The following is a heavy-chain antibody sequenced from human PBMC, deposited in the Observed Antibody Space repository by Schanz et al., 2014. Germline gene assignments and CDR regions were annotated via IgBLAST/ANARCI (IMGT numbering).Heavy chain of an antibody. Sequence: QVQLVESGGGVVQRGGSLRLSCAASGFIFSNYGMHWVRQAPGKGLEWVAVISYDGSDKFYADSVKGRFTISRDNSNNTLSLQMNSLRNEDTAVYYCAKDRGGDYEVSYYYGMDVWGQGTTVTVSS. V-gene: IGHV3-30*18. CDR3: AKDRGGDYEVSYYYGMDV. CDR2: ISYDGSDK. CDR1: GFIFSNYG. J-gene: IGHJ6*02. D-gene: IGHD4-17*01.